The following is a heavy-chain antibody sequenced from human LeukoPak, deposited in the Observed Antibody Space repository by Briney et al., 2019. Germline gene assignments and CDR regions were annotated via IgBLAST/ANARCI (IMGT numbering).Heavy chain of an antibody. CDR3: ASIRRYSYGAFDY. J-gene: IGHJ4*02. CDR1: GGTFSSYA. CDR2: IFPIFATA. V-gene: IGHV1-69*05. D-gene: IGHD5-18*01. Sequence: SVKVSCKASGGTFSSYAITSVRQTPGQGVGRMGGIFPIFATADYAQKLQGRVTITTDESTTTAYMELSRPRSQETGVYYSASIRRYSYGAFDYWGQGTLVTVSS.